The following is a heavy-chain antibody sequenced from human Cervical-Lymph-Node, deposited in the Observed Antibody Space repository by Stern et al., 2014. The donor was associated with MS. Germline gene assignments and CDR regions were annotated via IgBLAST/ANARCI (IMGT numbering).Heavy chain of an antibody. Sequence: QLQLQESGPGLVKPSQTLSLTCTVSGGSFSSGTYYWSWIRQPAGKGLQWIGRLYTSGSTNYNPPHKSRVPFSVDPSKTQFSLGLSSGTAADTAVYYCATTSNVDYYYYAMDVWGQGTTVTVSS. D-gene: IGHD4-11*01. CDR3: ATTSNVDYYYYAMDV. CDR1: GGSFSSGTYY. CDR2: LYTSGST. V-gene: IGHV4-61*02. J-gene: IGHJ6*02.